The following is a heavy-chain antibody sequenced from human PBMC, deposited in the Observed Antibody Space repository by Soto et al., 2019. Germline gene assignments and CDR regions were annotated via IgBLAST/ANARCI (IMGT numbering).Heavy chain of an antibody. CDR2: VSAYNGYT. CDR3: GSATSIALGLRT. V-gene: IGHV1-18*01. CDR1: GFTFTSHG. Sequence: QAHLVQSGTEVRGPGASVKVSCKASGFTFTSHGFTWVRQAPGQGLEWLGWVSAYNGYTNYAQKIQGRVSMTTDSSTTTDYMELRGLTSADTAVYYCGSATSIALGLRTWGQGTLVTVSS. D-gene: IGHD2-2*01. J-gene: IGHJ5*02.